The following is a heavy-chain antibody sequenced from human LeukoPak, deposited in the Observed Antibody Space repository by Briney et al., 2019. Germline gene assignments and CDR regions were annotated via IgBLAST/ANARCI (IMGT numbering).Heavy chain of an antibody. CDR2: MSPSGDGA. D-gene: IGHD3-10*01. V-gene: IGHV1-46*01. Sequence: ASVKVSCKASGYSLTSYFMHWVRQAPGQGLEGMGVMSPSGDGANYIQKFQGRVTITRDMSTRTVFMELTSLRPGDTAVYYCATGTMVRGVAPPDYWGQGTLVTVSS. CDR1: GYSLTSYF. J-gene: IGHJ4*02. CDR3: ATGTMVRGVAPPDY.